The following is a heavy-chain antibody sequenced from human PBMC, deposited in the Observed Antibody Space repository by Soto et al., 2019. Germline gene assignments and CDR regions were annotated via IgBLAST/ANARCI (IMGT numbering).Heavy chain of an antibody. V-gene: IGHV5-51*01. CDR3: YRHGVISALNCFDP. Sequence: GESLKISCKGSGYSFSSYWIVWVRQMPGKGLEWMGLIYPGDSHTRYSPSFQGQVTISADKSISTAYLQWSSLKASDTAMYYCYRHGVISALNCFDPWGQGTLVTVSS. D-gene: IGHD2-21*01. CDR1: GYSFSSYW. CDR2: IYPGDSHT. J-gene: IGHJ5*02.